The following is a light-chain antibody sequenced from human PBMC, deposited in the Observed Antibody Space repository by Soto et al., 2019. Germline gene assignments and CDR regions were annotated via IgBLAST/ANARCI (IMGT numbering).Light chain of an antibody. J-gene: IGKJ4*01. Sequence: DIQKTQSPSSVSASVGDRVTITCRASQGISGWLAWYQQKPGKAPKLLIYAASTLETGVPSRFSGGRSGTDFTLTINNLQPEYFATYYCQQATISQLTFGGGTKVEIK. V-gene: IGKV1-12*01. CDR1: QGISGW. CDR2: AAS. CDR3: QQATISQLT.